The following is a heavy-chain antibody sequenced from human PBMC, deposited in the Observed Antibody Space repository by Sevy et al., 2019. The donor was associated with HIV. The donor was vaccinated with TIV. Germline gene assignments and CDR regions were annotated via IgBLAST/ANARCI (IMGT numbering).Heavy chain of an antibody. J-gene: IGHJ4*02. CDR2: IKQDGSER. Sequence: GGSLRLSCAASGFTFSSYWMSWVRQAPGKGLEWVANIKQDGSERYYLDSVKGRFTISRDNTKNSLYLQMDSLRAEDTAVYYCARGGQRFDYWGQGTLVTVSS. V-gene: IGHV3-7*01. CDR1: GFTFSSYW. CDR3: ARGGQRFDY. D-gene: IGHD6-25*01.